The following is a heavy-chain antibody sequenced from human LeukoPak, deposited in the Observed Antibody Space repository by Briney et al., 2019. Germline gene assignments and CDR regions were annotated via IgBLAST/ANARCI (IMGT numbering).Heavy chain of an antibody. V-gene: IGHV4-34*01. D-gene: IGHD3-22*01. CDR1: GGSFSGYY. CDR2: ISHRGST. J-gene: IGHJ4*02. CDR3: ARGPNAFYYDTSGYFQK. Sequence: KPSETLSLTCAVYGGSFSGYYWSWIRQPPGKGLEWIGEISHRGSTNYNPSLKSRVTISVDTSKNQFSLKLNSVTAADTAVYFCARGPNAFYYDTSGYFQKWGRGTLVTVSS.